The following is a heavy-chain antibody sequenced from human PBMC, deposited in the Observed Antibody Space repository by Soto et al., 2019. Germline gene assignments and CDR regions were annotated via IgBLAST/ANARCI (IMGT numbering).Heavy chain of an antibody. CDR3: AKDRRGAYCSGGICYSPDY. J-gene: IGHJ4*02. D-gene: IGHD2-15*01. V-gene: IGHV3-23*01. CDR2: ISGTGGT. CDR1: GFTFSSHV. Sequence: EVQLWESGGGLVQPGGSLRLSCAVSGFTFSSHVMSWVRQAPGKGLEWVSAISGTGGTYYADSVKGRFTISRDNSKNALYLQMNNLREEDTAVYYCAKDRRGAYCSGGICYSPDYWGQGTVVIVSS.